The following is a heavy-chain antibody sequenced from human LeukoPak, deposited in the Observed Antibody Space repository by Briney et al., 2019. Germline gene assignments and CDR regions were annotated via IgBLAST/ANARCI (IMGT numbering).Heavy chain of an antibody. CDR2: IYYSGST. CDR3: GRDVAASVDY. V-gene: IGHV4-39*02. D-gene: IGHD6-13*01. Sequence: SETLSLTCTVSGGSISSSSYYWGWIRQPPGKGLEWIGSIYYSGSTYYNPSLKSRVTISADTSKNQFSLKLSSVTAADTAVYYCGRDVAASVDYWGQGTLVTVSS. CDR1: GGSISSSSYY. J-gene: IGHJ4*02.